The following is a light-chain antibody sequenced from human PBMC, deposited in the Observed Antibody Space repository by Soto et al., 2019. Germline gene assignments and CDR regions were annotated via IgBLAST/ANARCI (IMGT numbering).Light chain of an antibody. V-gene: IGLV4-69*01. CDR1: SGHSNYA. CDR3: QTWGAGIHV. CDR2: LNSDGSH. Sequence: QPVLTQSPSASASLGASVKLTCTLSSGHSNYAIAWHQQQPEKGPRYLMILNSDGSHIKGDGITDRFSGSSSGAERYLTISSLQSEDEADYYCQTWGAGIHVFGTGTKLTVL. J-gene: IGLJ1*01.